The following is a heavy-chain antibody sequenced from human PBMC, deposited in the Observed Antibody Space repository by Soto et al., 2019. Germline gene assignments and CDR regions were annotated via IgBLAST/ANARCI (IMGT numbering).Heavy chain of an antibody. J-gene: IGHJ5*02. CDR3: AGTVVDKEGWFDP. D-gene: IGHD3-22*01. CDR1: GYSISSGYY. Sequence: PSETLSLTCAVSGYSISSGYYWGWIRQPPGKGLEWIGSIYHSGSTYYNPSLKSRVTISVDTSKNQFSLKLSSVTAADTAVYYCAGTVVDKEGWFDPWGQGTLVTVSS. V-gene: IGHV4-38-2*01. CDR2: IYHSGST.